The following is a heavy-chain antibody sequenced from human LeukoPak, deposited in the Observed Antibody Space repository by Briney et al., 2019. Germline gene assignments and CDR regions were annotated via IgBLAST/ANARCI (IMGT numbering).Heavy chain of an antibody. D-gene: IGHD2-15*01. CDR3: AGPIPYCSGGSCYPAYFDY. V-gene: IGHV4-34*01. Sequence: SETLSLTCAVYGGSFSGYYWSWIRQPPGKGLEWIGEINHSGSTNYNPSLKSRVTISVDTSKNQFSLKLSSVTAADTAVYYCAGPIPYCSGGSCYPAYFDYWGQGTLVTVSS. J-gene: IGHJ4*02. CDR1: GGSFSGYY. CDR2: INHSGST.